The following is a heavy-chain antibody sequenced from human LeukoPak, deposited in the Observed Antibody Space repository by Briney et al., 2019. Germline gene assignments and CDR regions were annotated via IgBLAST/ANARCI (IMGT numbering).Heavy chain of an antibody. CDR1: GGSISSYY. J-gene: IGHJ4*02. V-gene: IGHV4-4*07. CDR2: IYTSGST. CDR3: ARVGEPGSGSYWSEDY. D-gene: IGHD1-26*01. Sequence: SETLSLTCTVSGGSISSYYWSWIRQPAGKGLEWIGRIYTSGSTNYNPSLKSRVTMSVDTSKNQFSLKLSSVTAADTAVYYCARVGEPGSGSYWSEDYWGQGTLVTVSS.